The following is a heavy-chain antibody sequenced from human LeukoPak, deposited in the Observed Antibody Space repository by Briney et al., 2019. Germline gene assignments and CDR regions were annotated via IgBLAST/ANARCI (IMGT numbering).Heavy chain of an antibody. J-gene: IGHJ4*02. V-gene: IGHV3-7*03. CDR1: GLPFSRNW. Sequence: GGPLDLSCAAPGLPFSRNWMSWARRVHRRGLEGGAKIKQDGGEIYYVDSVKGRFTISRDNAKNSLYLQMNSLRAEDTAVYYCARDKGDYHTSGSLFVFGGQGTLVTVSS. CDR2: IKQDGGEI. CDR3: ARDKGDYHTSGSLFVF. D-gene: IGHD3-22*01.